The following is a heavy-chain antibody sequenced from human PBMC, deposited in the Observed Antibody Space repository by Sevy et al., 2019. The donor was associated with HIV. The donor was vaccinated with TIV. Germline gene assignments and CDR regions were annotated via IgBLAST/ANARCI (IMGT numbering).Heavy chain of an antibody. D-gene: IGHD6-13*01. CDR1: GDSVSSNSAA. CDR3: ARVRTYSSSWDYYYYGMDV. J-gene: IGHJ6*02. CDR2: TYYRSKWYN. V-gene: IGHV6-1*01. Sequence: QSQTLSLTCAISGDSVSSNSAAWNWIRQSPSRGLEWLGRTYYRSKWYNDYAVSVKSRITINPETSKNQFSLQLNSVTPEDTAVYYCARVRTYSSSWDYYYYGMDVWGQGTTVTVSS.